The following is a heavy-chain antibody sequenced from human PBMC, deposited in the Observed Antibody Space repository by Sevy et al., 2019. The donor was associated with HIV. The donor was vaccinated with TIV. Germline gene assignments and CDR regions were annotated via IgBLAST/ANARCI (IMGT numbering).Heavy chain of an antibody. J-gene: IGHJ4*02. CDR3: ARGPSQGGHFDY. Sequence: SETLSLTCTVSGGSISSYYWSWIRQPPGKGVEWIGYIYYSGSTNYNPSLKSRVTISVDTSKNQFSLKLSSVTAADTAVYYCARGPSQGGHFDYWGQGTLVTVSS. CDR2: IYYSGST. V-gene: IGHV4-59*01. D-gene: IGHD3-16*01. CDR1: GGSISSYY.